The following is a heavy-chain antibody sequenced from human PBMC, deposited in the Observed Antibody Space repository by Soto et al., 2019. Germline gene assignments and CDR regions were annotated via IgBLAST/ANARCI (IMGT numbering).Heavy chain of an antibody. CDR1: GYTFTTSG. Sequence: QVQLVQSGPEVRKPGASVKVSCEASGYTFTTSGISWVRQVPGQGLEWMGWISTYNDDTNSAQNFQGRVLMTADPSTGTAYMELMSLKSDDTAVYYCARQGSWPYYYYGLDVWGQGTTGTVSS. D-gene: IGHD1-26*01. V-gene: IGHV1-18*01. CDR3: ARQGSWPYYYYGLDV. CDR2: ISTYNDDT. J-gene: IGHJ6*02.